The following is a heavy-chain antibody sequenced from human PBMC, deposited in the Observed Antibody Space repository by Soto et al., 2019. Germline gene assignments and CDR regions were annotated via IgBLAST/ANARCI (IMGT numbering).Heavy chain of an antibody. CDR1: GFTVSSNY. CDR2: NYSGGTT. CDR3: ARGLSLSEWWFDY. V-gene: IGHV3-53*02. Sequence: EVQLVETGGGLIQPGGSLRLSCAVSGFTVSSNYMNWVRRAPGKGLEWVSVNYSGGTTDYADSVKGRFTMSRDSSKNTLYLQMNSLRAEDTAVYYCARGLSLSEWWFDYWGQGTLVTVSS. D-gene: IGHD2-8*01. J-gene: IGHJ4*02.